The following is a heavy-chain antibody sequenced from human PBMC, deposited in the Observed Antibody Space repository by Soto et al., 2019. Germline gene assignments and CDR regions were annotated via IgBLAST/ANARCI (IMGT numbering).Heavy chain of an antibody. V-gene: IGHV4-30-2*01. CDR3: ARAHYGDYGYGMDV. Sequence: SETLSLTCAVSGGPISSGGYSWSWIRQPPGKGLEWIGYIYHSGSTYYNPSLKSRVTISVDRSKNQFSLKLSSVTAADTAVYYCARAHYGDYGYGMDVWGQGTSVTVSS. J-gene: IGHJ6*02. CDR1: GGPISSGGYS. D-gene: IGHD4-17*01. CDR2: IYHSGST.